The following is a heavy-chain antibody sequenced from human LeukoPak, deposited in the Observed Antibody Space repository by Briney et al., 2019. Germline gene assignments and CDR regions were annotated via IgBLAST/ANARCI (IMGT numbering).Heavy chain of an antibody. CDR3: AKDGGLWVSTHWGDS. CDR2: ITTGGPNT. Sequence: GGSLRLSCAASGFTVSSNYMSWVRQAPGKGLKWVSTITTGGPNTYYADSVKGRFTVSRDDSKNTLYLQMNSLRAEDTAVYYCAKDGGLWVSTHWGDSWGRGTLVTVSS. D-gene: IGHD7-27*01. J-gene: IGHJ4*02. CDR1: GFTVSSNY. V-gene: IGHV3-53*01.